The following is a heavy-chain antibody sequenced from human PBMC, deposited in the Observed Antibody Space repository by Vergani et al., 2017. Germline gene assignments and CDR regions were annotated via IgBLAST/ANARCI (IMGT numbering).Heavy chain of an antibody. CDR3: AREGAAGTNWFDP. D-gene: IGHD6-13*01. V-gene: IGHV4-39*07. CDR2: IYYSGST. J-gene: IGHJ5*02. CDR1: GGSISSGSYY. Sequence: QVQLQESGPGLVKPPGTLSLTCAVSGGSISSGSYYWSWIRQPAGKGLEWIGSIYYSGSTYYNPSLKSRVTISVDTSKNQFSLKLSSVTAADTAVYYCAREGAAGTNWFDPWGQGTLVTVSS.